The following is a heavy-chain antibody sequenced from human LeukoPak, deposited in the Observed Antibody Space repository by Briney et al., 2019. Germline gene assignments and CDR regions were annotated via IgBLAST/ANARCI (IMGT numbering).Heavy chain of an antibody. CDR3: VRDGPTHGY. V-gene: IGHV1-18*01. Sequence: ASVKVSCKASGYTFTSYGISWVRPPPGQGLEWMGWINTYNGNTNYAQKLQGRVTMTTDTSTSTAYMELRSLRSDDTAVYYCVRDGPTHGYWGQGTLVTVSS. J-gene: IGHJ4*02. CDR1: GYTFTSYG. CDR2: INTYNGNT.